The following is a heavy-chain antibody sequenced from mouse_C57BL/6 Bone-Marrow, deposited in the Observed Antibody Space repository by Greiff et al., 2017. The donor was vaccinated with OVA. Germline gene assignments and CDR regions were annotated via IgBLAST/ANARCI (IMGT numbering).Heavy chain of an antibody. V-gene: IGHV1-50*01. J-gene: IGHJ2*01. CDR2: IDPSDSYT. D-gene: IGHD1-1*01. CDR3: ARDPIYYYGSSYVGTTFDY. Sequence: VKLQQPGAELVKPGASVKLSCKASGYTFTSYWMQWVKQRPGQGLEWIGEIDPSDSYTNYNQKFKGKATLTVDTSSSTAYMQLSSLTSEDSAVYYCARDPIYYYGSSYVGTTFDYWGQGTTLTVSS. CDR1: GYTFTSYW.